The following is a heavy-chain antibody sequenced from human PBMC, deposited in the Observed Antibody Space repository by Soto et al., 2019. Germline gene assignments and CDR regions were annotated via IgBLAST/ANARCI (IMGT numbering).Heavy chain of an antibody. J-gene: IGHJ4*02. CDR2: ISGSGGTT. D-gene: IGHD3-10*01. CDR3: AKGAGSGNYRPEC. Sequence: EVHLLESGGGLVQPGGSLRLSCEASGFTFSSYAMTWVRQAPGKGLEWVSDISGSGGTTYYADSVRGRFTISRDNSKNTLYLQMNSLRAEGTAIYYCAKGAGSGNYRPECWGQGTLVTVSS. V-gene: IGHV3-23*01. CDR1: GFTFSSYA.